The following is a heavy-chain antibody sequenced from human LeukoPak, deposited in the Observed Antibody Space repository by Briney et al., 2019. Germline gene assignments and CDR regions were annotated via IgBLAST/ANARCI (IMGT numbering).Heavy chain of an antibody. J-gene: IGHJ4*02. D-gene: IGHD6-13*01. Sequence: DSVKVSCKASGYTFAGYFIHWVRQAPGQGLEWMGRINPHSGVTEYAQKFQGRVTMTRDTSISTAYMELSRLRSDDTAVYYCARGDRFSSSWYKDFDYWGQGTLVTVSS. CDR2: INPHSGVT. CDR1: GYTFAGYF. V-gene: IGHV1-2*06. CDR3: ARGDRFSSSWYKDFDY.